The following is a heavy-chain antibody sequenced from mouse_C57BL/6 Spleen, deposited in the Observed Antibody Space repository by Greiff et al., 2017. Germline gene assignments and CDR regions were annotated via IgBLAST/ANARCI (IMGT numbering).Heavy chain of an antibody. CDR3: AKNGDYDWFAY. CDR2: LWRGGST. CDR1: GFSLTSYG. J-gene: IGHJ3*01. V-gene: IGHV2-5*01. D-gene: IGHD2-4*01. Sequence: QVQLQQSGPGLVQPSQSLSITCTVSGFSLTSYGVHWVRQSPGKGLEWLGVLWRGGSTDYNAAFMSRLSITKDNSKSQVFFKMISLQADDTAIYYCAKNGDYDWFAYWGQGTLVTVSA.